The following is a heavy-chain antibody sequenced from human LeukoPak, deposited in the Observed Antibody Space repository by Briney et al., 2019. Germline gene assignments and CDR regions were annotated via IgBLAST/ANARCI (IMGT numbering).Heavy chain of an antibody. CDR1: GFTFSSYA. Sequence: GGSLRLSCAAPGFTFSSYAMSWVRQAPGKGLEWVSAITGSDGSTYYADSVKGRFTISRDNSGNTLYLQMSSLRAEDTAVYYCASWNNRVFDYWGQGTLVTVSS. D-gene: IGHD1-1*01. CDR3: ASWNNRVFDY. V-gene: IGHV3-23*01. J-gene: IGHJ4*02. CDR2: ITGSDGST.